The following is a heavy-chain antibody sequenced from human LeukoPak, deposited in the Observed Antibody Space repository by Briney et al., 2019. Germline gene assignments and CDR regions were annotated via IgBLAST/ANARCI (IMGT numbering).Heavy chain of an antibody. D-gene: IGHD2-15*01. CDR3: ARERRDIVERDNWFDP. CDR1: GFTFSSYG. Sequence: GGSLRLSCAASGFTFSSYGMHWVRQAPGNGLEWVAVIWYDGSNKYYADSVKGRFTISRDNSKNTLYLQMNSLRAEDTAVYYCARERRDIVERDNWFDPWGQGTLVTVSS. V-gene: IGHV3-33*01. CDR2: IWYDGSNK. J-gene: IGHJ5*02.